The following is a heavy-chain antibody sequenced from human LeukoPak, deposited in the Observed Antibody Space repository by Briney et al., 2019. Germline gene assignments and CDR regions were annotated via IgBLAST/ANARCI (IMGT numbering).Heavy chain of an antibody. V-gene: IGHV3-48*01. Sequence: GGSLRLSCAASGFTFSSYSMNWVRQAPGKGLEWVSYISESSTSIYYADSVKGRFTISRDNAKNSLYLQMNSLRAEDTAVYYCARRRDYWGQGTLVTVSS. CDR1: GFTFSSYS. CDR3: ARRRDY. J-gene: IGHJ4*02. CDR2: ISESSTSI.